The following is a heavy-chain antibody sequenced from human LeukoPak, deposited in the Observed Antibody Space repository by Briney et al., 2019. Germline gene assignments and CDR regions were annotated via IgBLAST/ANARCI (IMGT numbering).Heavy chain of an antibody. V-gene: IGHV1-8*01. CDR3: ARMATVTTSFDY. J-gene: IGHJ4*02. D-gene: IGHD4-17*01. Sequence: ASVKVSCKASGYTFTSYDINWVRQATGQGLEWMGWMNPNSGNTGYAQKFQGRVTMTRNTSISTAYMELSSLRSEDTAVYYCARMATVTTSFDYWGQGTLVTVSS. CDR2: MNPNSGNT. CDR1: GYTFTSYD.